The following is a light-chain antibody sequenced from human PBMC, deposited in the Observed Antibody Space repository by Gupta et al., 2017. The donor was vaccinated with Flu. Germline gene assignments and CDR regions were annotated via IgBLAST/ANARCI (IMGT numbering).Light chain of an antibody. V-gene: IGKV1-9*01. Sequence: DNQLTQSPSFLSASVGDRVTITCRASQGISSYIAWYQQKPGKAPKLLIYAASTLQSGVPSRFSGSGSGTEFTLTISSLQPEDFATYYCQQRKSDPPAHSFGQGTKLEIK. J-gene: IGKJ2*03. CDR3: QQRKSDPPAHS. CDR2: AAS. CDR1: QGISSY.